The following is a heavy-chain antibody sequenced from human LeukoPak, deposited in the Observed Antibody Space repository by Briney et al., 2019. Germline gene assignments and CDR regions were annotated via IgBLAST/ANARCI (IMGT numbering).Heavy chain of an antibody. CDR2: IIPILGIA. D-gene: IGHD3-3*01. V-gene: IGHV1-69*04. J-gene: IGHJ5*02. CDR1: GGTFSSYT. Sequence: SVKVSCKASGGTFSSYTISWVRQAPGQGLEWMGRIIPILGIANYAQKFQGRVTITADKSTSTAYMELSSLRSEDTAVYYCARDSKDDFWSGADNWFDPWGQGTLVTVSS. CDR3: ARDSKDDFWSGADNWFDP.